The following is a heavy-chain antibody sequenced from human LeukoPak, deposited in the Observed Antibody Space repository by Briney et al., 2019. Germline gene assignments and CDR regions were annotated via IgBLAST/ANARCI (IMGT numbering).Heavy chain of an antibody. Sequence: GGSLRLPCAASGFTFSSYGMHWVRQAPGKGLGRVAVISYDGSNKYYADSVKGRFTISRDNSKNTLYLQMNSLRAEDTAVYYCASGAYSYYYMDVWGKGTTVTISS. CDR3: ASGAYSYYYMDV. CDR1: GFTFSSYG. V-gene: IGHV3-30*03. D-gene: IGHD4-11*01. CDR2: ISYDGSNK. J-gene: IGHJ6*03.